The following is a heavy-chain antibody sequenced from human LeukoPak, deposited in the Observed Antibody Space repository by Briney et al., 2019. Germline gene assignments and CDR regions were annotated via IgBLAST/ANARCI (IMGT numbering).Heavy chain of an antibody. J-gene: IGHJ4*02. D-gene: IGHD3-22*01. CDR1: GGSISNYY. CDR3: ARVDDTSGYFYKFDY. CDR2: IHYSGNT. V-gene: IGHV4-59*01. Sequence: PSETLSLTCSVSGGSISNYYWSWIRQPPGKGLEWVAYIHYSGNTNYNPSLKSRVIISVDTSKNQFSLKLASVTAADTAVYHCARVDDTSGYFYKFDYWGQGTLVTVSS.